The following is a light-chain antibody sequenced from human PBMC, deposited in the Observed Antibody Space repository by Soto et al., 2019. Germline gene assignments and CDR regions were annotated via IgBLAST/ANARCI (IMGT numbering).Light chain of an antibody. Sequence: DIQMTQSPSSLSASVGDRVTITCRASQTINTYLNWYQQKPGKVPKLLIYAASSLQSGVPSRFSGSGSGTDFTLTTSGLQPEDFATYFCQQSYRSPHTFGQGTKVDIK. CDR2: AAS. J-gene: IGKJ1*01. CDR1: QTINTY. V-gene: IGKV1-39*01. CDR3: QQSYRSPHT.